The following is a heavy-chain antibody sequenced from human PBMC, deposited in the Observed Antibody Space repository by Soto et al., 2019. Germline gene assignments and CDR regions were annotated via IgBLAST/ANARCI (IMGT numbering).Heavy chain of an antibody. CDR1: GYSFTSYW. J-gene: IGHJ6*01. CDR3: TRLAMATRRGYYGIDV. D-gene: IGHD5-12*01. Sequence: EVQLVQSGAEVKKPGESLRISCKGSGYSFTSYWISWVRQMPGKGLEWMGRIDPSDSYTNYSPSFQGHVTISADKAISPTHMQRSSQKASDTAMYYCTRLAMATRRGYYGIDVRGQGPKVTDSS. V-gene: IGHV5-10-1*01. CDR2: IDPSDSYT.